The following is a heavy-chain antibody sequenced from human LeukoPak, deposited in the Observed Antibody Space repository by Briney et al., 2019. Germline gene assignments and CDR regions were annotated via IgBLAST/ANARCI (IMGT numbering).Heavy chain of an antibody. V-gene: IGHV3-30*03. CDR1: GFTFSSYS. J-gene: IGHJ4*02. CDR3: ARGGGIAVAGPGF. Sequence: GGSLRLSCAASGFTFSSYSMNWVRQAPGKGLEWVAVISYDGSNKYYADSVKGRFTISRDNSKNTLYLQMNSLRAEDTAVYYCARGGGIAVAGPGFWGQGTLVTVSS. D-gene: IGHD6-19*01. CDR2: ISYDGSNK.